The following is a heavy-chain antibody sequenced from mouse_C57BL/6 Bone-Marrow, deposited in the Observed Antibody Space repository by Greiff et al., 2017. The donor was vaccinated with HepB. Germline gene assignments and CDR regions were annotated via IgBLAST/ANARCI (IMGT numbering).Heavy chain of an antibody. CDR1: GFTFSSYA. D-gene: IGHD1-1*01. Sequence: EVKLEESGGGLVKPGGSLKLSCAASGFTFSSYAMSWVRQTPEKRLEWVATISDGGSYTYYPDNVKGRFTISRDNAKNNLYLQMSHLKSEDTAMYYCARDYYAPDYWGQGTTLTVSS. J-gene: IGHJ2*01. CDR2: ISDGGSYT. V-gene: IGHV5-4*01. CDR3: ARDYYAPDY.